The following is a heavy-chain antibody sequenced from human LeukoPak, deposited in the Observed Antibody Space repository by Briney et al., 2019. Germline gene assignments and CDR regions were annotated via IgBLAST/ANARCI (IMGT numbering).Heavy chain of an antibody. D-gene: IGHD3/OR15-3a*01. V-gene: IGHV4-59*08. CDR1: GDSINKYH. Sequence: PSETLSLTCTVAGDSINKYHWTWIRQPPGKGLEWIGFIFSDGTTNYHPSLKSRLTISLDPSKNQFSLKLPSVTAPDPAVYFCARGHYDLNLWGQGTLVTVSS. CDR2: IFSDGTT. J-gene: IGHJ5*02. CDR3: ARGHYDLNL.